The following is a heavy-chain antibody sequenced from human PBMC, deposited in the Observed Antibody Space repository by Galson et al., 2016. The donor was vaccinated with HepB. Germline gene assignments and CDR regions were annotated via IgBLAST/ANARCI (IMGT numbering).Heavy chain of an antibody. J-gene: IGHJ4*02. V-gene: IGHV3-30*04. Sequence: SLRLSCAASGFTFSSYAMYWVRQAPGKGLGWVAVISYDGRNKYYADSVKGRFTISRDNSKKMLYLQMNSLRAEDTAVYYCAREDNGNSGAFGYWGQGSLVTVSS. CDR2: ISYDGRNK. D-gene: IGHD4-23*01. CDR1: GFTFSSYA. CDR3: AREDNGNSGAFGY.